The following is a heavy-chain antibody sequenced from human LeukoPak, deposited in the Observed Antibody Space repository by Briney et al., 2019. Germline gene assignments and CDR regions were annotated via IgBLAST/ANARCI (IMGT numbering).Heavy chain of an antibody. CDR3: ARGRSNYYESSRAFDI. CDR2: INHSGST. J-gene: IGHJ3*02. CDR1: GGSFSGYY. D-gene: IGHD3-22*01. V-gene: IGHV4-34*01. Sequence: SETLSLTCAVYGGSFSGYYWSWIRQPPGKGLEWIGEINHSGSTNYNPSLKSRVTISVDTSKNQFCLKLSSVTAADTAVYYCARGRSNYYESSRAFDIWGQGTMVTVSS.